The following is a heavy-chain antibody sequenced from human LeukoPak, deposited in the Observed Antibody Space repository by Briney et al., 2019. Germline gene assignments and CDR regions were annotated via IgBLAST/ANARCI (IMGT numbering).Heavy chain of an antibody. CDR1: GFTFSSYS. Sequence: PGGSLRLSCPGSGFTFSSYSMNWVRQAPGKGLEWISYITSSSANTFYADSVKGRFTISRDNVKNSLFLQMNSLRVEDTAVYYCARGLHYAFDIWGQGTMVTVSS. CDR3: ARGLHYAFDI. J-gene: IGHJ3*02. CDR2: ITSSSANT. V-gene: IGHV3-48*01.